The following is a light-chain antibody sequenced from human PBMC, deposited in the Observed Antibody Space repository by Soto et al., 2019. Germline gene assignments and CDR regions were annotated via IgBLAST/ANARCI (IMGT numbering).Light chain of an antibody. CDR3: SSSTSSSTYV. Sequence: QSALTQRASVSGSPGQSITISCTGTSSDVGGYAYVSWFQQHPGKAPKLMIYEVSNRPSGVSNRFSGSKSGNTASLTISGLQAEDEADYYCSSSTSSSTYVFGTGTKVTVL. CDR2: EVS. V-gene: IGLV2-14*03. J-gene: IGLJ1*01. CDR1: SSDVGGYAY.